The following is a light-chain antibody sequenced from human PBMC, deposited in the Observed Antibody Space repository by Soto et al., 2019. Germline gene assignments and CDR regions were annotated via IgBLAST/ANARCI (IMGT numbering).Light chain of an antibody. V-gene: IGLV2-8*01. CDR2: EVS. CDR1: SSDVGGYNY. CDR3: SSYADSNNLV. Sequence: QSVLTQPPSASGSPGQSVTISCTGTSSDVGGYNYVSWYQQHPGQVPKVMIYEVSKRPSGVPDRFSGSKSGNTASLTVSGLQTEDEADYYCSSYADSNNLVFGTGTTVTVL. J-gene: IGLJ1*01.